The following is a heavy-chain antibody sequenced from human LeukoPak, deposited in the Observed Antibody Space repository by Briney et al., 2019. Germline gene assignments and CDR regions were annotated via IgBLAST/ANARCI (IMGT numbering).Heavy chain of an antibody. J-gene: IGHJ3*02. CDR1: GFTFSSYG. CDR2: IWYDGSNK. CDR3: ARDRSPDVVVVAATHDAFDI. D-gene: IGHD2-15*01. Sequence: GGSLRLSCAASGFTFSSYGMHWVRQAPGKGLEWVADIWYDGSNKYYADSVKGRFTISRDNSKNTLYLQMNSLRAEDTAVYYCARDRSPDVVVVAATHDAFDIWGQGTMVTVSS. V-gene: IGHV3-33*01.